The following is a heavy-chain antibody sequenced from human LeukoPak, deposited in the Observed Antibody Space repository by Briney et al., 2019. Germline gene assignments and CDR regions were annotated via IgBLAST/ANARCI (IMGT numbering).Heavy chain of an antibody. CDR2: INHSGST. V-gene: IGHV4-34*01. D-gene: IGHD1-26*01. Sequence: SETLSLTCAVYGGSFSGYYWSWIRQPPGKGLEWIGEINHSGSTNYNPSLKSRVTISVDTSKNQFSLKLSSVTAADTAVYYCAKESREEMGATRHWGQGTLVTVSS. J-gene: IGHJ4*02. CDR1: GGSFSGYY. CDR3: AKESREEMGATRH.